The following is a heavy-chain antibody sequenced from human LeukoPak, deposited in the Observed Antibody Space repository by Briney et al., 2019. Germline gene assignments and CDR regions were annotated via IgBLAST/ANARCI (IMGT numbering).Heavy chain of an antibody. V-gene: IGHV1-18*01. D-gene: IGHD3-22*01. CDR1: GYTFTSYG. J-gene: IGHJ4*02. CDR3: AREYYDNNRRDYFDY. CDR2: ISGYNGNT. Sequence: ASVKVSCKASGYTFTSYGITWVRQAPGQGLEWMGWISGYNGNTNYAQKFQGRVTMTTDTSTSTAYMELRSLRSDDTAVYYCAREYYDNNRRDYFDYWGQGTLVTVSS.